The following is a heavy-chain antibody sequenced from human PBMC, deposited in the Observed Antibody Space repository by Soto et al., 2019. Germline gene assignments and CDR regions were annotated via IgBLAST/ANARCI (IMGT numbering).Heavy chain of an antibody. CDR3: ARDKGSVLHNWFDP. V-gene: IGHV1-2*02. J-gene: IGHJ5*02. Sequence: QVQLVQSGAEVKKPGASMKVSCKASGYTFTDYYMHWVRRAPGQGPEWMGWINPNSGGTYYAQKFQGRVTMTRDTSISTAYMELSGLRSDETAVYYCARDKGSVLHNWFDPWGQGTLVTVSS. CDR2: INPNSGGT. CDR1: GYTFTDYY.